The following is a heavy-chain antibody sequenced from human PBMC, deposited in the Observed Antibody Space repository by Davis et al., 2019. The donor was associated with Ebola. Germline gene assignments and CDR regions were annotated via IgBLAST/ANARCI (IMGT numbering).Heavy chain of an antibody. Sequence: SETLSLTCTVSGGSISSYYWSWIRQPPGKGLEWIGYIYYSGSTYYNPSLKSRVTISVDTSKNQFSLKLSSVTAADTAVYYCARVRGSWYYYYYGMDVWGQGTTVTVSS. CDR3: ARVRGSWYYYYYGMDV. CDR1: GGSISSYY. V-gene: IGHV4-59*12. D-gene: IGHD6-13*01. CDR2: IYYSGST. J-gene: IGHJ6*02.